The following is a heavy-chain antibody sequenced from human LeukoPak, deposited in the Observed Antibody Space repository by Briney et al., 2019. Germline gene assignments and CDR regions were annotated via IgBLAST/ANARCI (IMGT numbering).Heavy chain of an antibody. CDR2: VSGSGEST. CDR1: GFTFSNFA. D-gene: IGHD2-21*02. CDR3: ARIGDCGGDCYPNLDS. V-gene: IGHV3-23*01. Sequence: GGSLRLSCAASGFTFSNFAMTWVRLAPGRGLEWVSSVSGSGESTHFADSVKGRFAISRDNSKNTLYLQMNSLRAEDTAVYYCARIGDCGGDCYPNLDSWGQGTLVTVSS. J-gene: IGHJ4*02.